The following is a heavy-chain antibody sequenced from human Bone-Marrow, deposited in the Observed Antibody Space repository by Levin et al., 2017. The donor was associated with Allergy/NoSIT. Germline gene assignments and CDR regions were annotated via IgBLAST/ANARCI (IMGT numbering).Heavy chain of an antibody. CDR2: ISSSGSTI. D-gene: IGHD3-9*01. CDR3: AKGPLRYFDWPYFDY. V-gene: IGHV3-11*01. CDR1: GFTFSDYY. J-gene: IGHJ4*02. Sequence: PGGSLRLSCAASGFTFSDYYMSWIRQAPGKGLEWVSYISSSGSTIYYADSVKGRFTISRDNAKNSLYLQMNSLRAEDTAVYYCAKGPLRYFDWPYFDYWGQGTLVTVSS.